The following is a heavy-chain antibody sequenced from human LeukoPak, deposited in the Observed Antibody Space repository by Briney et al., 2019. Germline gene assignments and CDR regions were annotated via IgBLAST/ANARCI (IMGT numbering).Heavy chain of an antibody. CDR1: GGSISSSSYY. CDR2: IYYSGST. D-gene: IGHD3-22*01. J-gene: IGHJ6*03. CDR3: ARVLRYYYDSSGYYYRYYYMDV. Sequence: SETVSLTCTVSGGSISSSSYYWGWIRQPPGKGLEWIGSIYYSGSTYYNPSLKSRVTISVDTSKNQFSQKLSSVTAADTAVYYCARVLRYYYDSSGYYYRYYYMDVWGKGTTVTVSS. V-gene: IGHV4-39*07.